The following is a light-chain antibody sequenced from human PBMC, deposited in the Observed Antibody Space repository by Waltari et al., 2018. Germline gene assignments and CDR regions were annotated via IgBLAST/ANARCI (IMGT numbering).Light chain of an antibody. CDR2: DDS. CDR1: NIGSKR. Sequence: SYVLTQPPSVSVAPGQTASITCGGNNIGSKRVHWYQQRPGQAPVLAVHDDSDRPSGIPDRFSGSNSGNTATLTISRVEAGDEADYYCQLWDLSSDHPLFGGGTKLTVL. CDR3: QLWDLSSDHPL. V-gene: IGLV3-21*02. J-gene: IGLJ2*01.